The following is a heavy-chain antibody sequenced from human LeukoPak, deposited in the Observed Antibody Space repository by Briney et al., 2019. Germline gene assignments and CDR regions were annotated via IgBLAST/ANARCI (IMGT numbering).Heavy chain of an antibody. CDR1: GGTFSSYA. CDR2: IIPILGIA. D-gene: IGHD3-3*01. V-gene: IGHV1-69*04. J-gene: IGHJ4*02. CDR3: AGEGPADYDFWSGYQYYFDY. Sequence: SVKVSCKASGGTFSSYAISWVRQAPGQGLEWMGRIIPILGIANYAQKFQGRVTITADKSTSTAYMELSSLRSEDTAVYYCAGEGPADYDFWSGYQYYFDYWGQGTLVTVSS.